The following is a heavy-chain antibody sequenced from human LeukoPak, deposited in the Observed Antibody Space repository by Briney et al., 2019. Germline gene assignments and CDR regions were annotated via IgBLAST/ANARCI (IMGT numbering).Heavy chain of an antibody. D-gene: IGHD3-9*01. Sequence: GGSLRLSCATSGFTFSSYWMHWVRQAPGKGLVWLSRISTDGSTTSYADSVKGRFTVSRDNAKNTLYLQMNSLRAEDTAVYYCAKSPPHYDILTGYSLDYWGQGTLVTVSS. CDR3: AKSPPHYDILTGYSLDY. J-gene: IGHJ4*02. CDR2: ISTDGSTT. V-gene: IGHV3-74*01. CDR1: GFTFSSYW.